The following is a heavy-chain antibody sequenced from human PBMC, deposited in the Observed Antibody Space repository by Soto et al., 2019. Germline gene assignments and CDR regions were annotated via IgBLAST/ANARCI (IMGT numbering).Heavy chain of an antibody. V-gene: IGHV4-59*01. J-gene: IGHJ6*02. Sequence: QVQLQESGPGLVKPSETLSLTCTVSGGSISSYYWSWIRQPPGKGLEWIGYIYYSGSTNYNPSLKSRVTISVDTSKNQFSLKLSSVTAADTAVYYCARNLRIFGVVIIRFGDYYYGMDVWGQGTTVTVSS. CDR3: ARNLRIFGVVIIRFGDYYYGMDV. CDR1: GGSISSYY. CDR2: IYYSGST. D-gene: IGHD3-3*01.